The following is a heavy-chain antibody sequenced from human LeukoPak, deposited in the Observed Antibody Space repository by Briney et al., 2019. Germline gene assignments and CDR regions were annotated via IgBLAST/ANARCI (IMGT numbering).Heavy chain of an antibody. V-gene: IGHV1-46*01. J-gene: IGHJ3*02. CDR1: GYTFTSYY. D-gene: IGHD1-26*01. CDR3: VGGSYPYAFDI. Sequence: GASVKVSCKASGYTFTSYYKHWVRQAPGQGLEWMGIINPSGGSTSYAQKFQGRVTMTRDMSTSTVYMELSSLRSEDTAVYYCVGGSYPYAFDIWGQGTMVTVSS. CDR2: INPSGGST.